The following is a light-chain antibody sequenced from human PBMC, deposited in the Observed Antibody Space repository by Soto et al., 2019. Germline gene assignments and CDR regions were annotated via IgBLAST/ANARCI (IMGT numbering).Light chain of an antibody. V-gene: IGLV2-8*01. J-gene: IGLJ2*01. Sequence: QSVLTQPPSASGSPGQSVTISCAGSSSDIGASNSVSWYQQHPGKAPKLLISEVTKRPSGVPDRFSGSKSGNTASLTVSGLQPDDEADYYCGSKAGSNKHVVFGGGTKLTVL. CDR2: EVT. CDR1: SSDIGASNS. CDR3: GSKAGSNKHVV.